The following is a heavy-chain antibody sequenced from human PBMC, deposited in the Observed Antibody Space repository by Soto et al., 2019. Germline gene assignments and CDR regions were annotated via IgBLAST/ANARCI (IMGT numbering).Heavy chain of an antibody. J-gene: IGHJ3*02. D-gene: IGHD3-3*01. CDR2: INPNSGGT. Sequence: ASVKVSCKAAGYTFTGYYMHWVRQAPGQGLEWMGWINPNSGGTNYAQKFQGRVTMTRDTSISTAYMELSRLRSDDTAVYYCARGNNYDFWSGYSGAFDIWGQGTMVTVSS. V-gene: IGHV1-2*02. CDR3: ARGNNYDFWSGYSGAFDI. CDR1: GYTFTGYY.